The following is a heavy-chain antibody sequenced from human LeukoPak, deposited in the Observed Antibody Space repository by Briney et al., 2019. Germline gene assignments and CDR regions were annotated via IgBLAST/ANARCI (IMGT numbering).Heavy chain of an antibody. CDR3: AKDSRITMVRGVIKGEWFDP. V-gene: IGHV3-23*01. D-gene: IGHD3-10*01. CDR2: ISGSGGST. CDR1: GFTFSSYA. Sequence: GGSLRLSCAASGFTFSSYAMSWVRQAPGKGLEWVSAISGSGGSTYYADSVKGRFTISRDNSKNTLYLQMNSLRAEDTAVYYCAKDSRITMVRGVIKGEWFDPWGQGTLVTVSS. J-gene: IGHJ5*02.